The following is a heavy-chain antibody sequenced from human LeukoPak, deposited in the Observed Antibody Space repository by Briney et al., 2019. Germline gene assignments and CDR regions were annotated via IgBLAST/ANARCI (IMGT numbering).Heavy chain of an antibody. CDR2: ISGSSSYI. V-gene: IGHV3-21*01. CDR1: GFTFSSYS. CDR3: GRQAAPDY. D-gene: IGHD6-13*01. J-gene: IGHJ4*02. Sequence: SGGSLRLSCAASGFTFSSYSMNWVRQAPGKGLEWVSSISGSSSYIYYADSVKGRFTISRDDAKNSLYLQMNSLRAEDTAVYYCGRQAAPDYWGQGTLVTVSS.